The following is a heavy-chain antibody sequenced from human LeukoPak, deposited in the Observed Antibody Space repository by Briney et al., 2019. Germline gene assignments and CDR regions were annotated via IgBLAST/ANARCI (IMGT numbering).Heavy chain of an antibody. D-gene: IGHD6-19*01. CDR3: ASVAGNAFDI. CDR1: GFTFSSYS. Sequence: PGGSLRLSCAASGFTFSSYSMNWVRQAPGKGLEWVSSISSSSSYIYYADSVEGRFTISRDNAKNSLYLQMNSLRAEDTALYYCASVAGNAFDIWGQGTMVTVSS. V-gene: IGHV3-21*04. J-gene: IGHJ3*02. CDR2: ISSSSSYI.